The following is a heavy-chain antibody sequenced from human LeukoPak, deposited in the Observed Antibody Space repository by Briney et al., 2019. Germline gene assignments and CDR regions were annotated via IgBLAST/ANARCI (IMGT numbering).Heavy chain of an antibody. Sequence: PSETLSLTCGVSGGSITNTNYWTWVRQPPGKGLEWIGEVNLQGSANYNPSLMGRVAIAVDTSENHISLQLTSVTAADTAVYYCAREGGPYRPLDYSGQGTLVTVSS. CDR2: VNLQGSA. V-gene: IGHV4-4*02. CDR1: GGSITNTNY. J-gene: IGHJ4*02. CDR3: AREGGPYRPLDY.